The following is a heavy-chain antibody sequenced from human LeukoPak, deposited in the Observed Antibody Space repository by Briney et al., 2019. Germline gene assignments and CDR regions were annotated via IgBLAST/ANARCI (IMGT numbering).Heavy chain of an antibody. D-gene: IGHD3-3*01. CDR2: ISSSGSTI. CDR3: AGGAEMEWLLFGY. CDR1: GFTFSDYY. Sequence: PGGSLRLSCAASGFTFSDYYMSWIRQAPGKGLEWVSYISSSGSTIYYADSVKGRFTISRDNAKKSLYLQMNSLKAEETAVYYFAGGAEMEWLLFGYWGQGTLVTVSS. V-gene: IGHV3-11*01. J-gene: IGHJ4*02.